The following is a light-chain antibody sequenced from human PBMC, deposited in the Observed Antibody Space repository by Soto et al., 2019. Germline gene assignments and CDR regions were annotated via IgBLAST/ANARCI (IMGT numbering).Light chain of an antibody. CDR1: SGDIGGYNY. Sequence: QSVLTQPASVSGSPGQSITISCTGTSGDIGGYNYVSWYQQHPGKAPKLLISEVTNRPSGVSNRFSGSKSGNTASLTISGLQAEDEADYYCETWDDSLTGVVFGGGTKLTVL. J-gene: IGLJ2*01. CDR3: ETWDDSLTGVV. V-gene: IGLV2-14*01. CDR2: EVT.